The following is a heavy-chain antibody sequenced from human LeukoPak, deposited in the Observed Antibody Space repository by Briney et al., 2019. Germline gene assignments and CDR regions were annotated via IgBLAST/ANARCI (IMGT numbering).Heavy chain of an antibody. CDR2: ISSSGSYI. CDR1: GFTFSSYS. J-gene: IGHJ4*02. D-gene: IGHD3-10*01. CDR3: ARATYYYGSGSFGPFDY. V-gene: IGHV3-21*01. Sequence: GGSLRLSCTASGFTFSSYSMNRVRQAPGKGLEWVSSISSSGSYIYYEDSVKGRFTISRDNAKNSLYLQMNSLRAEDTAVYYCARATYYYGSGSFGPFDYWGRGTLVTVSS.